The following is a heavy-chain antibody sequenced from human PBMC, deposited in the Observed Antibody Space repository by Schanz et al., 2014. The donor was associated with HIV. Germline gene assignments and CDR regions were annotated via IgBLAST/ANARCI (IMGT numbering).Heavy chain of an antibody. J-gene: IGHJ4*02. CDR1: GGSLSGYD. Sequence: QVQLQQWGAGLLNSSETLSLTCAVYGGSLSGYDWNWIRQSPGKGLEFLGKVNHDGGTDYNPSLKSRVTISIDTSKGRFSLNLPSVTAADTAIYYCARLKTNVFDPTFYFDAWGPGNLVTVSA. V-gene: IGHV4-34*01. D-gene: IGHD3-16*01. CDR3: ARLKTNVFDPTFYFDA. CDR2: VNHDGGT.